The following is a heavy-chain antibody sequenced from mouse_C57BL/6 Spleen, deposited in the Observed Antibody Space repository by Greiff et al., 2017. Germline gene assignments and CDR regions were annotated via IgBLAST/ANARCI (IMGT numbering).Heavy chain of an antibody. CDR3: ARSGGSSYVPYYYAMDY. CDR1: GYSFTDYN. Sequence: VQLQQSGPELVKPGASVKISCKASGYSFTDYNMNWVKQSNGKSLEWIGVINPNYGTTSYNQKFKGKATLTVDQSSSTAYMQLNSLTSEDSAVYYCARSGGSSYVPYYYAMDYWGQGTSVTVSS. CDR2: INPNYGTT. V-gene: IGHV1-39*01. D-gene: IGHD1-1*01. J-gene: IGHJ4*01.